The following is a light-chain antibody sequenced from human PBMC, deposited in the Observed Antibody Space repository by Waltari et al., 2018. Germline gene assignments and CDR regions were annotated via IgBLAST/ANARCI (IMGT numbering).Light chain of an antibody. CDR1: ILGSKY. CDR2: QDI. V-gene: IGLV3-1*01. Sequence: SYELTQPPSVSVSPGQTASITCSGDILGSKYASWYQHKAGHSPLLVIYQDINRPSGIPERFSGSKSGNTATLTISGTQAMDDADYYCQALGSNRWVFGGGTKLTVL. CDR3: QALGSNRWV. J-gene: IGLJ3*02.